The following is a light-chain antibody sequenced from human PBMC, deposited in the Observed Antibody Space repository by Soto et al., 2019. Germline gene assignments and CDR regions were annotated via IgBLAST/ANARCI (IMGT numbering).Light chain of an antibody. V-gene: IGKV3-11*01. CDR3: QQRSNWPLT. Sequence: EIVLTQSPATLSLSPVERATLSCRASQSPSGYLAWYQQRPGQAPRLLIYDASSRANGIPARFTGSGSGTDFSLTISSLEPEDFAVYYCQQRSNWPLTFGGGTKVDI. CDR1: QSPSGY. CDR2: DAS. J-gene: IGKJ4*01.